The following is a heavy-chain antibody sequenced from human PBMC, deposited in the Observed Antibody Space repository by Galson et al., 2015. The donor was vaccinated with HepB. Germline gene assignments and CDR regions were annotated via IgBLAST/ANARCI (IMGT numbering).Heavy chain of an antibody. CDR1: GFTFSNNW. Sequence: SLRLSCAASGFTFSNNWMHWVRQVPGKGLVWVSRINSDGTGTSYADSVKGRFTISRDDAKNTLHLQMDSLRAEDTAVYYCARDGGGWYFDYWGQGTLVTVSS. CDR2: INSDGTGT. D-gene: IGHD6-19*01. V-gene: IGHV3-74*01. J-gene: IGHJ4*02. CDR3: ARDGGGWYFDY.